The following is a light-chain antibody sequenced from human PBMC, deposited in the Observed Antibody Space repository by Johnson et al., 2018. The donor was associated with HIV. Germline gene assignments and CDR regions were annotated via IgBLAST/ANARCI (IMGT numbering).Light chain of an antibody. CDR2: DND. V-gene: IGLV1-51*01. CDR3: GAWDSSLSAGLYF. J-gene: IGLJ1*01. Sequence: HSVLTQPPSVSAAPGQKVTISCSGNSSNIGNNYVSRYQQLPGTGPKLLIYDNDKRPSGIPDRFSGSKSGTSATLGITGLQTGDEADYYCGAWDSSLSAGLYFSGSGTEVTVL. CDR1: SSNIGNNY.